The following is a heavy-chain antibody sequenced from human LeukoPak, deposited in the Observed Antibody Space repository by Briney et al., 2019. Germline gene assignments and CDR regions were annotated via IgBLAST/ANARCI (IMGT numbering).Heavy chain of an antibody. D-gene: IGHD1-26*01. CDR2: ISTSGSTI. CDR3: AREVGLDY. V-gene: IGHV3-48*03. Sequence: GGSLRLSCGASGFTFSSYEMNWVRQAPGKGLEWVSYISTSGSTIYYTDSVKGRFTISRDNAKNTLYLQMNSLRPEDTAVYYCAREVGLDYWGQGTLVTVSS. CDR1: GFTFSSYE. J-gene: IGHJ4*02.